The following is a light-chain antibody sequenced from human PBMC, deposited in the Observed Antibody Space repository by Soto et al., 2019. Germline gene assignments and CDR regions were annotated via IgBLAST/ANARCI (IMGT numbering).Light chain of an antibody. J-gene: IGLJ3*02. V-gene: IGLV1-47*01. CDR1: SSNIGDNS. CDR3: AAWDDSLSGWV. Sequence: QSVLTQPPSASGTPGQRVAISCSGSSSNIGDNSVNWYQQFPGTAPKLLIYRNNQRPSGVPDRFSGSKSGTSASLAISGLPSEDEADYYCAAWDDSLSGWVFGGGTKLTVL. CDR2: RNN.